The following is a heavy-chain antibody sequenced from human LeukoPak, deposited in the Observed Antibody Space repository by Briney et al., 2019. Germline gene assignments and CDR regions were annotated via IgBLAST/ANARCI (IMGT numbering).Heavy chain of an antibody. Sequence: GGSLRLSCAASGFTFSSFSMNWVRQAPGKGLEWVSFISSGSSTIYYADSVKGRFTIFRDNAKNSVFLQMNSLRAEDTAVYYCARIHGAYPIDYWGQGTLVTVSS. V-gene: IGHV3-48*01. CDR2: ISSGSSTI. CDR3: ARIHGAYPIDY. D-gene: IGHD4/OR15-4a*01. J-gene: IGHJ4*02. CDR1: GFTFSSFS.